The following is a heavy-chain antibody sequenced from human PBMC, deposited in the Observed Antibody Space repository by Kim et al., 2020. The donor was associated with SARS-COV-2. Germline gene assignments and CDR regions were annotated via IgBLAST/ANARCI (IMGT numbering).Heavy chain of an antibody. Sequence: SETLSLTCTVSGGSISSGSYYWSWIRQPAGKGLEWIGRIYTSGSTNYNPSLKSRVTISVDTSKNQFSLKLSSVTAADTAVYYCARVKVDTAMVYGMDVWGQGTTVTVSS. CDR3: ARVKVDTAMVYGMDV. V-gene: IGHV4-61*02. D-gene: IGHD5-18*01. CDR1: GGSISSGSYY. J-gene: IGHJ6*02. CDR2: IYTSGST.